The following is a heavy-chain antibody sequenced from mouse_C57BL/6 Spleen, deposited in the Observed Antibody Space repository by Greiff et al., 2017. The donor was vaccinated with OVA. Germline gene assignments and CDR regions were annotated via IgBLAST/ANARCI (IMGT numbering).Heavy chain of an antibody. CDR1: GYSFTGYY. J-gene: IGHJ1*03. CDR2: INPSTGGT. CDR3: ASVYPLGYFDV. D-gene: IGHD2-1*01. V-gene: IGHV1-42*01. Sequence: VQLQQSGPELVKPGASVKISCKASGYSFTGYYMNWVKQSPEKSLEWIGEINPSTGGTTYNQKFKAKATLTVDKSSSTAYMQLKSLTSEDSAVYYCASVYPLGYFDVWGTGTTVTVSS.